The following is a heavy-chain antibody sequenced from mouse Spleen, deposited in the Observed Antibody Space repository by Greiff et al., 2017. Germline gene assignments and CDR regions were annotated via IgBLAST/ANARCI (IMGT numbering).Heavy chain of an antibody. CDR1: GFTFSSYG. V-gene: IGHV5-9-2*01. Sequence: EVMLVESGGGLVKPGGSLKLSCAASGFTFSSYGLSWVRQTPEKRLEWVATISGGGSYTYYPDSVKGRFTISRDNAKNNLYLQMSSLRSEDTALYYCARHENYRYERDAMDYWGQGTSVTVSS. D-gene: IGHD2-14*01. CDR2: ISGGGSYT. CDR3: ARHENYRYERDAMDY. J-gene: IGHJ4*01.